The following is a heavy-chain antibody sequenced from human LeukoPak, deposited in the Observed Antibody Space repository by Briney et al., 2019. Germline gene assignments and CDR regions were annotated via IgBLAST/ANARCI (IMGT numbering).Heavy chain of an antibody. CDR1: GGTFSSYA. CDR2: IIPIFGTA. D-gene: IGHD3-9*01. Sequence: SVKVSCKASGGTFSSYAISWVRQAPGQGLEWMGRIIPIFGTANYAQKFQDRVTITTDESTSTAYMELSSLRSEDTAVYYCASSDFDWSMLGHYYYYMDVWGKGTTVTVSS. J-gene: IGHJ6*03. CDR3: ASSDFDWSMLGHYYYYMDV. V-gene: IGHV1-69*05.